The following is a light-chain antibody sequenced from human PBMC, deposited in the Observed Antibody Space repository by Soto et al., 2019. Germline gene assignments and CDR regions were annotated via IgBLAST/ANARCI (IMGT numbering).Light chain of an antibody. V-gene: IGKV1-5*03. CDR2: KAS. Sequence: DIKMTQSPSTLSGSVGDRVTITCRASQTISSWLAWYQQKPWKAPKLLIYKASTLKSGVPSRFSGSGSGTEFTLTISSLQPDDFATYYCQHYNSYSEAFGQGTKVDIK. CDR1: QTISSW. CDR3: QHYNSYSEA. J-gene: IGKJ1*01.